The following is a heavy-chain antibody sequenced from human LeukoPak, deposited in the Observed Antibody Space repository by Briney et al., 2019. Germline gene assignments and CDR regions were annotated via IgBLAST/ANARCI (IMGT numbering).Heavy chain of an antibody. CDR3: ARRSSIAVAATNYCYFDL. CDR1: GYSFTSYW. J-gene: IGHJ2*01. Sequence: GESLKISCKGSGYSFTSYWIGWVRQMPGKGLEWMGIIYPGDSDSRYSPSFQGQVTISADKSISTAYLQWSSLKASDTAIYYCARRSSIAVAATNYCYFDLWGRGTLVTVSS. V-gene: IGHV5-51*01. CDR2: IYPGDSDS. D-gene: IGHD6-19*01.